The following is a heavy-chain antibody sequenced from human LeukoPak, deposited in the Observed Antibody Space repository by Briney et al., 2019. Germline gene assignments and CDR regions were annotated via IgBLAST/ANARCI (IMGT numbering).Heavy chain of an antibody. Sequence: GGSLRLSCTVSGFTFSSYAMNWVRRAPGKGLEWVSGIIGSGGTTYYADSVKGRFTISRDNSKNTLYLQMNSLRAEDTALYYCAKDINWASFESWGQGTLVTVSS. CDR2: IIGSGGTT. V-gene: IGHV3-23*01. CDR3: AKDINWASFES. D-gene: IGHD7-27*01. J-gene: IGHJ4*02. CDR1: GFTFSSYA.